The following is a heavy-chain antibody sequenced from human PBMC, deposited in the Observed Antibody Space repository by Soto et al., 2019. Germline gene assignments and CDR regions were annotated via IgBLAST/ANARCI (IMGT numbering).Heavy chain of an antibody. J-gene: IGHJ5*02. CDR2: ISYDGSNK. CDR3: ASSTNGGWFDP. Sequence: VQLVESGGGVVQPGRSLRLSCAASGFTFSSYAMHWVRQAPGKGLEWVAVISYDGSNKYYADSVKGRFTISRDNSKNTLYLQMNSLRAEDTAVYYCASSTNGGWFDPWGQGTLVTVSS. CDR1: GFTFSSYA. D-gene: IGHD2-2*01. V-gene: IGHV3-30-3*01.